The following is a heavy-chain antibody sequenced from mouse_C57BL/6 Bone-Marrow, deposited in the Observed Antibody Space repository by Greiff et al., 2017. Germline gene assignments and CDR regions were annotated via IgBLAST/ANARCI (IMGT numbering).Heavy chain of an antibody. CDR3: ERERRDREWFAS. Sequence: QVQLQQPGAELVKPGASVKLSCKASGYTFTSYWMHWVKQRPGQGLEWIGMIHPNSGSTNYNEKFKSKATLTVDKSSRTAYMQLSSLTSEDSAVYYCERERRDREWFASWRQGALVTVS. V-gene: IGHV1-64*01. CDR1: GYTFTSYW. J-gene: IGHJ3*01. CDR2: IHPNSGST.